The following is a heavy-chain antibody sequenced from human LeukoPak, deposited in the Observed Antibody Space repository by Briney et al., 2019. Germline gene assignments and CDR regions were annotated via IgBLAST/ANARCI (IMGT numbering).Heavy chain of an antibody. Sequence: ASVKASCKASGYTFTGYYMHWVRQAPGQGLEWMGWINPNSGGTNYAQKFQGRVTMTRDTSITTAYMELSRLTSDDTAVYYCARDNGMGYYGGSGYFDYWGQGTLVTVSS. CDR2: INPNSGGT. CDR3: ARDNGMGYYGGSGYFDY. V-gene: IGHV1-2*02. CDR1: GYTFTGYY. D-gene: IGHD1-26*01. J-gene: IGHJ4*02.